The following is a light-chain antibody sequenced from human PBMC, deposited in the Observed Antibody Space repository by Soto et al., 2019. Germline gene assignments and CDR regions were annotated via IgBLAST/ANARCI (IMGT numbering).Light chain of an antibody. J-gene: IGLJ1*01. CDR2: GIT. CDR1: SSNCGAGFY. V-gene: IGLV1-40*01. Sequence: QSVLTQPPSVSGAPGQWVTISCTGSSSNCGAGFYVHWYQQLPGTAPKLLIYGITNRPSGVPDRFSGSKSGTSASLAITGLQAEDEDVYYCPSYDSSLSGYVFGTGTKVTVL. CDR3: PSYDSSLSGYV.